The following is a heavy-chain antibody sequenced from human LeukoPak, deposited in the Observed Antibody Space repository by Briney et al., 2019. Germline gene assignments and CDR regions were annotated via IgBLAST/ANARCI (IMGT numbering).Heavy chain of an antibody. CDR3: ARDLIDFWSGYYYYFDY. CDR2: ISSSSSYI. V-gene: IGHV3-21*01. J-gene: IGHJ4*02. CDR1: GFTFSSYS. Sequence: GGSLRLSCAASGFTFSSYSMNWVRPAPGKGLEWVSSISSSSSYIYYADSVKGRFTISRDNAKNSLYMQMNSLRAEDTAVYYCARDLIDFWSGYYYYFDYWGQGTLVTVSS. D-gene: IGHD3-3*01.